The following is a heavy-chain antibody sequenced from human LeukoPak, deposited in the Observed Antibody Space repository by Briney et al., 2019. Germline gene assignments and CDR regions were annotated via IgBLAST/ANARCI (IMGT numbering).Heavy chain of an antibody. Sequence: SGPTLVNPTKTLTLTCNFSGFPLSTSEAGVGWIRQPPGKALEWLALIYWDDDKRYSPSLKNRLTITKDTSKNQVALTMTNMDPVDTATYYCAHRPRRGVPANYWGQGILVTVSS. V-gene: IGHV2-5*02. CDR1: GFPLSTSEAG. D-gene: IGHD6-25*01. J-gene: IGHJ4*02. CDR2: IYWDDDK. CDR3: AHRPRRGVPANY.